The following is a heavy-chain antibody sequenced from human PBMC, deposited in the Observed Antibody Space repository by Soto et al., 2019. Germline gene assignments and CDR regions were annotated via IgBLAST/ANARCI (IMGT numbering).Heavy chain of an antibody. CDR3: AREARGIFGVVINDAFDI. CDR2: ISSSSSTI. CDR1: GFTFSSYS. V-gene: IGHV3-48*02. D-gene: IGHD3-3*01. Sequence: SGGSLRLSCAASGFTFSSYSMNWVRQAPGKGLEWVSYISSSSSTIYYADSVKGRFTISRDNAKNSLYLQMNSLRDEDTAVYYCAREARGIFGVVINDAFDIWGQGTMVTVSS. J-gene: IGHJ3*02.